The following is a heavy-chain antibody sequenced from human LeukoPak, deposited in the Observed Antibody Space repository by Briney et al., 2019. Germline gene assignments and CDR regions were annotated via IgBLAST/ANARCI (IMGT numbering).Heavy chain of an antibody. D-gene: IGHD3-22*01. J-gene: IGHJ4*02. V-gene: IGHV3-66*02. Sequence: GGSLRLSCAASGFTVSSNYMSWIRQAPGKGLEWVSVIYSGGSTYYADSVKGRFTISRDNSKNTLYLQMNSLRAEDTAVYYCARDSYYDSSGYFDYWGQGTLVTVSS. CDR3: ARDSYYDSSGYFDY. CDR2: IYSGGST. CDR1: GFTVSSNY.